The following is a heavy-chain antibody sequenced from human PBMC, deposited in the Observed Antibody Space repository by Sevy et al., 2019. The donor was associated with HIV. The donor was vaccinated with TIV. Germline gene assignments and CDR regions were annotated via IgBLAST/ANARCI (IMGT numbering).Heavy chain of an antibody. Sequence: GGSLRLSCAASGFTFSSYWMSWVRQAPGKGLEWVATMKEDGSESNYVDSVKGRFTISRDNAKNSQYLQMNSLRDEDTAVYYCAKGGDIIAVAGQDYFDYWGQGTLVTVSS. CDR2: MKEDGSES. CDR3: AKGGDIIAVAGQDYFDY. D-gene: IGHD6-19*01. CDR1: GFTFSSYW. V-gene: IGHV3-7*03. J-gene: IGHJ4*02.